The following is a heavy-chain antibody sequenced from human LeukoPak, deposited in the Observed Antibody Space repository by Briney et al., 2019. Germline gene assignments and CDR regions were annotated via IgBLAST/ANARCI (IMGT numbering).Heavy chain of an antibody. CDR3: AKDKGDYGIQYYFDY. D-gene: IGHD4-17*01. J-gene: IGHJ4*02. CDR1: GFTFSSYS. V-gene: IGHV3-48*01. Sequence: GGSLRLSCAASGFTFSSYSMNWVRQAPGKGLEWVSYISSSSSTIYYADSVKGRFTISRDNSKNTLYLQMNSLRAEDMAVYYCAKDKGDYGIQYYFDYWGQGTLVTVSS. CDR2: ISSSSSTI.